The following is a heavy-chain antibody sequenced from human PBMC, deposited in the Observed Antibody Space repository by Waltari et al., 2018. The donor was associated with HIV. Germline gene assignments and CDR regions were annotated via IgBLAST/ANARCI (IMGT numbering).Heavy chain of an antibody. V-gene: IGHV4-59*01. CDR1: GGPISSYY. D-gene: IGHD1-26*01. CDR2: IYYSGST. Sequence: QVQLQESGPGLVKPSETLSLTCTVSGGPISSYYWSWTRQPPGKGLEWIGYIYYSGSTNYNPALKSRVTISVDTSKNQFSLKLSSVTAADTAVYYCARSGSYRGYFDYWGQGTLVTVSS. CDR3: ARSGSYRGYFDY. J-gene: IGHJ4*02.